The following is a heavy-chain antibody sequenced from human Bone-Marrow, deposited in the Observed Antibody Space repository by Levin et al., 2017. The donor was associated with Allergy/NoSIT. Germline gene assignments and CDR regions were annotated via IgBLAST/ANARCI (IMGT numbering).Heavy chain of an antibody. D-gene: IGHD5-18*01. J-gene: IGHJ4*02. V-gene: IGHV1-2*06. CDR3: ARVGGDSYRIDY. CDR2: INPNSGGT. CDR1: GYTFTGYY. Sequence: GESLKISCKASGYTFTGYYMHWVRQAPGQGLEWMGRINPNSGGTNYAQKFQGRVTMTRDTSISTAYMELSRLRSDDTAVYYCARVGGDSYRIDYWGQGTLVTVSS.